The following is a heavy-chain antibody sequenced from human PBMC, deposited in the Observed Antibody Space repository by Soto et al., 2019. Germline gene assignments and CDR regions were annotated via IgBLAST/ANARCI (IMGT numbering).Heavy chain of an antibody. V-gene: IGHV3-48*03. D-gene: IGHD3-22*01. CDR2: IDRSGRNK. Sequence: GGSLRLSCVASGFTFSSYEMNWVRQAPGKGLEWVSYIDRSGRNKYYADSVKGRFTISRDSAKNSLYLQMHSLTAEDTAVYYCARDSTYYDSSDYFDHWGQGTPVTVS. CDR3: ARDSTYYDSSDYFDH. J-gene: IGHJ4*02. CDR1: GFTFSSYE.